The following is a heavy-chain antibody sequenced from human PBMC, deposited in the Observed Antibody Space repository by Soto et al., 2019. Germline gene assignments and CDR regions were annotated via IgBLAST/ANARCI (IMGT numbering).Heavy chain of an antibody. CDR1: GFAFHDYA. D-gene: IGHD3-10*01. CDR2: IGWNSGGI. J-gene: IGHJ6*02. Sequence: EVQLVESGGGLIQPGRSLRLSCAASGFAFHDYAMHWVRQAPGKGLEWVSGIGWNSGGIAYADSVKGRFTISRDNAKNSLYLQMNSLRAEDTAIYYCAKFGGMDVWGQGTTVTVSS. CDR3: AKFGGMDV. V-gene: IGHV3-9*01.